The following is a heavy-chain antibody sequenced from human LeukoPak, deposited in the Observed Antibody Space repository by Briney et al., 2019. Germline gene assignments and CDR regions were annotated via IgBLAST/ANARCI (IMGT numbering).Heavy chain of an antibody. Sequence: GASVKVSCKASGYSFTSYGISWVRPAPGQGVEWMGWISAYNGNTNYAQKLQGRVTMTTDTSTSTAYMELRSLSSDDTAVYYGARGIAAAGRIDYWGQETLVTVSS. CDR2: ISAYNGNT. V-gene: IGHV1-18*01. CDR3: ARGIAAAGRIDY. J-gene: IGHJ4*02. CDR1: GYSFTSYG. D-gene: IGHD6-13*01.